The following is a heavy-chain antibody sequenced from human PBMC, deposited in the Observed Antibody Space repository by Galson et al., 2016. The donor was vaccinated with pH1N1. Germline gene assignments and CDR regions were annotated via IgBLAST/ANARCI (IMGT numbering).Heavy chain of an antibody. CDR1: GFSLSSFW. D-gene: IGHD2/OR15-2a*01. CDR3: ARSIGNIGPH. CDR2: INEDGSKI. J-gene: IGHJ4*02. V-gene: IGHV3-7*01. Sequence: LRLSCAASGFSLSSFWMTWVRQAPEKGLEWVANINEDGSKIYYVDSVKGRFTISRDNAKNSLYLKMNSLRAEDTAVYYCARSIGNIGPHWGQGTLVTVSS.